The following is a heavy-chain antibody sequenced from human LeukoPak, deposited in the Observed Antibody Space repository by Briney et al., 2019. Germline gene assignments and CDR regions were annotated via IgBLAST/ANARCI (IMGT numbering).Heavy chain of an antibody. CDR3: ARQRLSQLYYFDY. Sequence: SETLSLTCTVSGGSISSYYWSWIRHPPRQGLEWIGYIYYSGSTNYIPSLKSRVTISVDTSKNQFSLKLSSLTAADTAVYYCARQRLSQLYYFDYWGQGTLVTVSS. J-gene: IGHJ4*02. D-gene: IGHD6-25*01. CDR2: IYYSGST. V-gene: IGHV4-59*01. CDR1: GGSISSYY.